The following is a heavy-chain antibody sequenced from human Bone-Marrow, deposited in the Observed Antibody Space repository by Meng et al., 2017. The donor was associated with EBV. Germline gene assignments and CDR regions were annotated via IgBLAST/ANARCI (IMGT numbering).Heavy chain of an antibody. J-gene: IGHJ4*02. V-gene: IGHV4-30-2*01. CDR3: ARVRGSDYTDYSLDY. Sequence: HRHLRASGSGLVKASQTLSLSCAVSGASINSGDDSWTWIRQPPGRGLEWIGYIYHSGSTHYNPSLKSRVTISVDRSKDQFSLQLTSVTAADTAVYFCARVRGSDYTDYSLDYWGQGTLVTVSS. CDR2: IYHSGST. D-gene: IGHD4-11*01. CDR1: GASINSGDDS.